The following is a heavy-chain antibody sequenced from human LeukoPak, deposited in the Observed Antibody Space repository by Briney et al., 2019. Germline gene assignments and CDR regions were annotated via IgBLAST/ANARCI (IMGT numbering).Heavy chain of an antibody. CDR3: ERDRGRSSGWPKFDC. CDR2: IYISGST. CDR1: GVSISSYY. J-gene: IGHJ4*02. V-gene: IGHV4-4*07. D-gene: IGHD6-19*01. Sequence: SETLSLTRTLSGVSISSYYWSWIRQPARKGREWIGRIYISGSTNYNPSLKVGVTMAVDTFKNQFSLNLSSVSAADTAVYSFERDRGRSSGWPKFDCWGQGTLVTVSS.